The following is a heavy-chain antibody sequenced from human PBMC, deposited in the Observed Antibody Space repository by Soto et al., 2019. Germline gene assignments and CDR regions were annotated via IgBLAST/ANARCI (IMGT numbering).Heavy chain of an antibody. CDR1: GFTFSHHD. CDR2: ISGSGDRT. D-gene: IGHD3-22*01. V-gene: IGHV3-23*01. Sequence: PGGSLRLSCAASGFTFSHHDMSWVRQAPGKGLEWVSAISGSGDRTHYADSVKGRFTISRDNSKNMLSLQMNSLRPDDTAVYHCAKGISSASSSDYWGQGTLVTVSS. CDR3: AKGISSASSSDY. J-gene: IGHJ4*02.